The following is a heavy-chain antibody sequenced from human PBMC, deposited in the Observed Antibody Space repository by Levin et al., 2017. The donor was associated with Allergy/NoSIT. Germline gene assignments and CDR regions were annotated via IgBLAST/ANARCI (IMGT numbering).Heavy chain of an antibody. CDR3: AKMMIYFDY. CDR1: GFTFSSYG. J-gene: IGHJ4*02. V-gene: IGHV3-30*18. CDR2: ISYDGSNK. Sequence: GGSLRLSCAASGFTFSSYGMHWVRQAPGKGLEWVAVISYDGSNKYYADSVKGRFTISRDNSKNTLYLQMNSLRAEDTAVYYCAKMMIYFDYWGQGTLVTVSS. D-gene: IGHD3-16*01.